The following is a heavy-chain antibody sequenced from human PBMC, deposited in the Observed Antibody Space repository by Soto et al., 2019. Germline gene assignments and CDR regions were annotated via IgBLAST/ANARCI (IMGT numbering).Heavy chain of an antibody. Sequence: PSETLSLTCSVSGGSISSYYWNWIRQPPGKGLEWIGYIYSSGYTNYNPSLKTRVTMSVDTSKNQFSLKLSSASAADTAVYYCARGSSNDRSFGFDSWGQGTLVTVS. CDR1: GGSISSYY. CDR2: IYSSGYT. CDR3: ARGSSNDRSFGFDS. D-gene: IGHD3-22*01. V-gene: IGHV4-59*01. J-gene: IGHJ4*02.